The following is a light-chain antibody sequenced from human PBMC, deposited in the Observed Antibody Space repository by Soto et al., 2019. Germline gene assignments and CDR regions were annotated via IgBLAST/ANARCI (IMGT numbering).Light chain of an antibody. CDR3: SSYAGSDIYV. Sequence: QSVLTQPPSASGSPGQSVTISCTGTSSDVGGHNYVSWYQQHPGKAPKFIIYEVSKRPSGVPDRFSGSKSGNTASLTVSGLQAEDEADYYCSSYAGSDIYVFGTGTKVTVL. J-gene: IGLJ1*01. CDR1: SSDVGGHNY. V-gene: IGLV2-8*01. CDR2: EVS.